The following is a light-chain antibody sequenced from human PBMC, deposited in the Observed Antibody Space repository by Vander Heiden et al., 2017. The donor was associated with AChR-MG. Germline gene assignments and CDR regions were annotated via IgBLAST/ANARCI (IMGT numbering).Light chain of an antibody. Sequence: VLTQPPSVSGPPGQRVTISCTGSSSNIGAPYDVHWYQQFPGTAPKLLVYGNNNRPSGVPDRFSGSKSGTSASLAITGLQAEDEADYYCQSYDNSLTSYVFGTGTKVTVL. CDR3: QSYDNSLTSYV. J-gene: IGLJ1*01. CDR2: GNN. V-gene: IGLV1-40*02. CDR1: SSNIGAPYD.